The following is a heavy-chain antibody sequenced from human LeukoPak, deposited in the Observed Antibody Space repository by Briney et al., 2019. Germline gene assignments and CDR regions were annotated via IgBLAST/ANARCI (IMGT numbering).Heavy chain of an antibody. J-gene: IGHJ4*02. V-gene: IGHV4-4*02. CDR1: GGSISSSNW. CDR2: IYHSGST. CDR3: ARLISDFWSGYSDY. Sequence: SETLSLTCAVSGGSISSSNWWSWVRQPPGKGLEWIGEIYHSGSTNYNPSLKSRVTISVDKSKNQFSLKLSSVTAADTAVYYCARLISDFWSGYSDYWGQGTLVTVSS. D-gene: IGHD3-3*01.